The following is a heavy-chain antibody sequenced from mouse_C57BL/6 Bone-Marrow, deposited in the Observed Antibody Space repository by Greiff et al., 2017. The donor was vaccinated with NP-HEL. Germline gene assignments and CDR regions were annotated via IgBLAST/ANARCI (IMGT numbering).Heavy chain of an antibody. V-gene: IGHV1-82*01. Sequence: VKLMESGPELVKPGASVKISCKASGYAFSSSWMNWVKQRPGKGLEWIGRIYPGDGDTNYNGKFKGKATLTADKSSSTAYMQLSSLTSEDSAVYFCAREGDLSYYFDYWGQGTTLTVSS. J-gene: IGHJ2*01. CDR3: AREGDLSYYFDY. D-gene: IGHD6-2*01. CDR2: IYPGDGDT. CDR1: GYAFSSSW.